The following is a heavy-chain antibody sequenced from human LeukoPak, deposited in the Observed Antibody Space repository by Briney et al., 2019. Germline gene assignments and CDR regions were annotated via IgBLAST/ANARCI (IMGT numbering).Heavy chain of an antibody. J-gene: IGHJ4*02. D-gene: IGHD2-21*02. CDR3: VKEYCGGDCYTDF. CDR1: GFSFSLYW. V-gene: IGHV3-74*01. Sequence: GGSLRLSCAASGFSFSLYWMHWVRQTPGKGLVWVSHLNSDGSITSYADSVKGRFTISRDNAKNTLYLEMNSLRAEDTAVYYCVKEYCGGDCYTDFWGQGTLVTVSS. CDR2: LNSDGSIT.